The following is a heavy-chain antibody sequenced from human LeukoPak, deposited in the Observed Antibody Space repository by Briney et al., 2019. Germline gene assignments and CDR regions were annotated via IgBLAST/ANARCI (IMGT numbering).Heavy chain of an antibody. V-gene: IGHV4-59*11. CDR3: ARGRKRYNWNYVDY. D-gene: IGHD1-20*01. CDR1: GGSISSHY. CDR2: IYYSGST. J-gene: IGHJ4*02. Sequence: SETLSFTCTVSGGSISSHYWSWIRQPPGKGLEWIGYIYYSGSTNYNPSLKSRVTISVDTSKNQFSLKLSSVTAADTAVYYCARGRKRYNWNYVDYWGQGTLVTVSS.